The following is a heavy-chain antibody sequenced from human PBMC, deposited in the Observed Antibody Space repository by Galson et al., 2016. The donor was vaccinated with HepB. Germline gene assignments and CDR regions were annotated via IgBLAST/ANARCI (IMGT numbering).Heavy chain of an antibody. CDR3: AKVDWTRIPGYFDY. CDR1: GFRFSDYF. Sequence: SLRLSCAASGFRFSDYFMSWIRQAPGKGLEWISHIGYSGIGIHYADSVKGRFTISRDNAKNSLYLQMNSLRVEDTAVYYCAKVDWTRIPGYFDYWGQGTLVTVSS. V-gene: IGHV3-11*01. J-gene: IGHJ4*02. CDR2: IGYSGIGI. D-gene: IGHD3-9*01.